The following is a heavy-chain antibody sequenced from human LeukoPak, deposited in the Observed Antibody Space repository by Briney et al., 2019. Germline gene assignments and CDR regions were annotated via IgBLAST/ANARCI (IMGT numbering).Heavy chain of an antibody. CDR2: IKQDGSVK. CDR1: GFILSNYW. Sequence: GGSLRLSCVASGFILSNYWMSWVRQAPGKGLEWVANIKQDGSVKYYVDSVKGRFTVSRDNAKNSHYLQMNSLRAEDTAVYYCARIGYSSSSFDYWGQGALVTVSS. CDR3: ARIGYSSSSFDY. J-gene: IGHJ4*02. V-gene: IGHV3-7*01. D-gene: IGHD6-6*01.